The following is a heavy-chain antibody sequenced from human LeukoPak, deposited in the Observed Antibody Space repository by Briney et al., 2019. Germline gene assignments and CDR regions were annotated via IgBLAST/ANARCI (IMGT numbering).Heavy chain of an antibody. D-gene: IGHD6-19*01. V-gene: IGHV4-39*01. CDR1: GGSISSSSYY. Sequence: SETLSLTCTVSGGSISSSSYYWGCIRQPPGKGLEWIGSIYYSGTTYYNPSLKSRVTISVDTSKNQFSLKLSSVTAADTAVYYCARQMRTAVAGPNFDYWGQGTLVTVSS. CDR3: ARQMRTAVAGPNFDY. CDR2: IYYSGTT. J-gene: IGHJ4*02.